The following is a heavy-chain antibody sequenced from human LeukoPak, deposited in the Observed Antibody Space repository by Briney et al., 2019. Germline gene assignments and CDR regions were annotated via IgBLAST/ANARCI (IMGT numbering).Heavy chain of an antibody. CDR2: ISAYNGNT. Sequence: ASVKVSCKASGYTFTSYGISWVRQAPGQGLEWMGWISAYNGNTNYAQKPQGRVTMPTDTSTSTAYMELRSLRSDDTAVYYCARQDPYNYDSSGYSGFVDIWGQGTMVTVSS. CDR1: GYTFTSYG. CDR3: ARQDPYNYDSSGYSGFVDI. D-gene: IGHD3-22*01. V-gene: IGHV1-18*01. J-gene: IGHJ3*02.